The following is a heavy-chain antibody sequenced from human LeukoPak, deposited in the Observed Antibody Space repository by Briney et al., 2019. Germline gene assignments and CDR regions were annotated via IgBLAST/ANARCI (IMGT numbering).Heavy chain of an antibody. Sequence: GRSLRLSCAASGFTFSSYGMHWVRQAPGKGLEWVAVISYDGSNKYYADSVKGRFTISRDNSKNTLYLQMNSLRAEDTAVYYCAKYLPDAFDIWGQGTMVTVSS. CDR3: AKYLPDAFDI. CDR1: GFTFSSYG. CDR2: ISYDGSNK. V-gene: IGHV3-30*18. J-gene: IGHJ3*02.